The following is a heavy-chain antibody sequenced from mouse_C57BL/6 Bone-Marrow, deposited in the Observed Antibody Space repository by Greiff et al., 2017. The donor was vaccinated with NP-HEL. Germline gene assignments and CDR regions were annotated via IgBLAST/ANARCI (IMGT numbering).Heavy chain of an antibody. CDR1: GYSFTGYF. V-gene: IGHV1-20*01. D-gene: IGHD2-3*01. Sequence: EVKLQEPGPELVKPGASVKISCKASGYSFTGYFMNWVMQSHGKSLEWIGRINPYNGDTFYNQKFKGKATLTVDKSSSTAYMELRSLTSEDSAVYYCARAMVTTSYYFDYWGKGTTLTVSS. CDR3: ARAMVTTSYYFDY. J-gene: IGHJ2*01. CDR2: INPYNGDT.